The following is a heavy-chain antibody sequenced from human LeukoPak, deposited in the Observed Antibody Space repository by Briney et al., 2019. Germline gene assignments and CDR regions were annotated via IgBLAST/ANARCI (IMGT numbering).Heavy chain of an antibody. CDR1: GYTFTSYG. Sequence: SVKVSCKASGYTFTSYGISWVRQAPGQGLEWMGGIIPIFGTANYAQKFQGRVTITTDESTSTAYMELSSLRSEDTAVYYCARAYFYYYYMDVWGKGTTVTVSS. CDR3: ARAYFYYYYMDV. V-gene: IGHV1-69*05. J-gene: IGHJ6*03. CDR2: IIPIFGTA.